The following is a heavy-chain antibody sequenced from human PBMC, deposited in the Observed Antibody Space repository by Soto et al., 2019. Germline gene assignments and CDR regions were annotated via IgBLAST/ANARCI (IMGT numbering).Heavy chain of an antibody. J-gene: IGHJ4*02. CDR1: GFTFSSYA. D-gene: IGHD3-10*01. Sequence: QVQLVESGGGVVQPGRSLRLSCAASGFTFSSYAMHWVRQAPGKGLEWVAVISYDGSNKYYADSVKGRFTISRDNSKNTLYLQMNSLRAEDTAVYYCARVGITMVRGVIAYWGQGTLVTVSS. CDR2: ISYDGSNK. V-gene: IGHV3-30-3*01. CDR3: ARVGITMVRGVIAY.